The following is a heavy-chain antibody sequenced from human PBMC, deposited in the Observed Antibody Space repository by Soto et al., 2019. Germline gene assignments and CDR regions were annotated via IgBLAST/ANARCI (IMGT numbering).Heavy chain of an antibody. Sequence: QLQLQESGPGLVKPSDTLSLTCAVSGVSITSPSYYWGWIRQPPGKGLDGIGNIYYSGNTSYNPSLQVRVTRSVDTSKNDVALKLASLTAADAAVYYWARRELGRMVAIEYCCQGTL. D-gene: IGHD1-26*01. CDR1: GVSITSPSYY. J-gene: IGHJ4*02. CDR2: IYYSGNT. CDR3: ARRELGRMVAIEY. V-gene: IGHV4-39*01.